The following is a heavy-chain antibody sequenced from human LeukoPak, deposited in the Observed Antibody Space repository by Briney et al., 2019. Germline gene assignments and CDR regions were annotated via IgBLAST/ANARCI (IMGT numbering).Heavy chain of an antibody. Sequence: GGSLRLSCAVSGITLSNYGMSWVRQAPGKGLEWVAGISDSGGRTNYADSVKGRFTISRDNPKNTLYLQMNSLRAEDTAAYYCATYCTSSTCSTARRSFDYWGQGTLVTVSS. CDR2: ISDSGGRT. J-gene: IGHJ4*02. CDR3: ATYCTSSTCSTARRSFDY. D-gene: IGHD2-2*01. CDR1: GITLSNYG. V-gene: IGHV3-23*01.